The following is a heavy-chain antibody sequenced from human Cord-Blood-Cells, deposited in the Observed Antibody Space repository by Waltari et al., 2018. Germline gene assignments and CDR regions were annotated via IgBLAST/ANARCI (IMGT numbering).Heavy chain of an antibody. J-gene: IGHJ3*02. CDR1: GGTFSSYA. Sequence: QVQLVQSGAEVKKPGSSVKVSCKASGGTFSSYAISWVRQAPGQGLEWMGGIIPIFGKGNYAVKFQGIVTITADESTRTAYMELSSLRSEDTAVYYCARDHPTMVRGVIIPPWNAFDIWGQGTMVTVSS. CDR2: IIPIFGKG. CDR3: ARDHPTMVRGVIIPPWNAFDI. V-gene: IGHV1-69*01. D-gene: IGHD3-10*01.